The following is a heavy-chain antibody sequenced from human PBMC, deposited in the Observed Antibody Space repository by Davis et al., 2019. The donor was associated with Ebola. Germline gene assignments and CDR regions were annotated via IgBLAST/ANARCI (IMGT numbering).Heavy chain of an antibody. D-gene: IGHD4-17*01. CDR1: GASLQDYF. CDR3: VRTTATSVSGSGLEYNYYDP. CDR2: ISLGGIT. Sequence: GSLRLSCAVYGASLQDYFWSWIRQSPGRGLEWIGEISLGGITSYNPSLKSRVIISLDTLKTQFSLKVNSMTAADTAFYYCVRTTATSVSGSGLEYNYYDPWGQGTMVTVSS. V-gene: IGHV4-34*01. J-gene: IGHJ5*02.